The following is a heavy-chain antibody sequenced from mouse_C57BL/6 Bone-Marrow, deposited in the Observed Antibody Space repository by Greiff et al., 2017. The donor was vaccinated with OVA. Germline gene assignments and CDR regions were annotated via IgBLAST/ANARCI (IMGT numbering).Heavy chain of an antibody. CDR3: ARGRVGLGPYFDY. Sequence: QVQLQQSGPELVKPGASVKISCKASGYAFSSSWMNWVKQRPGKGLEWIGRIYPGDGDTNYNGKFKGKATLTADKSSSTAYMQLSSLTSEDSAVYFCARGRVGLGPYFDYWGQGTTLTVSS. CDR1: GYAFSSSW. CDR2: IYPGDGDT. D-gene: IGHD4-1*01. J-gene: IGHJ2*01. V-gene: IGHV1-82*01.